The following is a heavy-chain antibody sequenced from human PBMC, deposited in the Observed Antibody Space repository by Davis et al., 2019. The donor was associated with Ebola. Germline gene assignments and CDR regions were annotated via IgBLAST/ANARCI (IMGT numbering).Heavy chain of an antibody. J-gene: IGHJ4*02. Sequence: ASVKVSCKASGYTFTSYYMHWVRQAPGQGLEWMGIINPSGGSTSYAQKFQGRVTMTRDTSTSTVYMELSSLRSEDTAIYYCARGGAGITSTTPRFDYWGQGNLVSVSA. D-gene: IGHD1-1*01. CDR3: ARGGAGITSTTPRFDY. CDR2: INPSGGST. CDR1: GYTFTSYY. V-gene: IGHV1-46*01.